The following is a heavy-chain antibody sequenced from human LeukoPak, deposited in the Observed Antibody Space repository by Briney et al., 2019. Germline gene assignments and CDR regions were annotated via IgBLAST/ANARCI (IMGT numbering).Heavy chain of an antibody. Sequence: SETLSLTCAVYGGSFSGYYWSWIRQPPGKGLEWIGEINHSGSTNYNPSLKSRVTISVDTSKNQFSLKLSSVTAADTAVYYCAREDIDCSSTSCYTRTRGEDWFDPWGQGTLVTVSS. D-gene: IGHD2-2*02. J-gene: IGHJ5*02. CDR3: AREDIDCSSTSCYTRTRGEDWFDP. V-gene: IGHV4-34*01. CDR2: INHSGST. CDR1: GGSFSGYY.